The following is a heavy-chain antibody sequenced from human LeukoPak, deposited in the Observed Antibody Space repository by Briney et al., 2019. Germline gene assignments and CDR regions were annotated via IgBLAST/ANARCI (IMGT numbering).Heavy chain of an antibody. Sequence: SVKVSCKASGDTFISHAITWVRQAPGQGLECMGRIIPIIGTGNYAQKFQGRVTITADKSTNTAYIELTSVTSEDTAVYYCARGHDSSGHRAAFWGQGTRVTVSS. V-gene: IGHV1-69*04. CDR2: IIPIIGTG. J-gene: IGHJ4*02. D-gene: IGHD3-22*01. CDR3: ARGHDSSGHRAAF. CDR1: GDTFISHA.